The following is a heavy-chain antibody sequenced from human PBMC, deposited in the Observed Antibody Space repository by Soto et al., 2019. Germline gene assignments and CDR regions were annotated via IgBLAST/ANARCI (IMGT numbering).Heavy chain of an antibody. V-gene: IGHV4-59*01. Sequence: SETLSLTCTVSGGSMSSNYWTWIRQSPGKGLEWIGYIYYTGSTKYNPSLKSRVTISLDTSKNQFSLRLTSVTSADTAVYYCARGGSYGDFFDYWGQGAQVTSPQ. CDR1: GGSMSSNY. CDR2: IYYTGST. J-gene: IGHJ4*02. CDR3: ARGGSYGDFFDY. D-gene: IGHD4-17*01.